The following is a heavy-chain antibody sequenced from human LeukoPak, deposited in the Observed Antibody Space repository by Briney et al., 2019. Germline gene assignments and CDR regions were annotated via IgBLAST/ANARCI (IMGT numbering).Heavy chain of an antibody. CDR3: ARGRGGGEPFDY. D-gene: IGHD3-16*01. CDR1: GSISSYY. Sequence: SETLSLTCTGGSISSYYWSWIRQPPGRALEWIGYVDSSGSTNYNPSLRSRVTISVDTSKNKFSLKLTSVTAADTAVYYCARGRGGGEPFDYWGQGTLVTVSS. CDR2: VDSSGST. J-gene: IGHJ4*02. V-gene: IGHV4-59*01.